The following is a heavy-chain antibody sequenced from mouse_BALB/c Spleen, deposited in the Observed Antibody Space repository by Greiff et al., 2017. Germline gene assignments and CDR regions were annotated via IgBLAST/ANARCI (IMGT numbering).Heavy chain of an antibody. CDR3: AREDYYGSSYPYAMDY. CDR1: GFSLTSYG. V-gene: IGHV2-9*02. J-gene: IGHJ4*01. Sequence: QVQLKESGPGLVAPSQSLSITCTVSGFSLTSYGVHWVRQPPGKGLEWLGVIWAGGSTNYNSALMSRLSISKDNSKSQVFLKMNSLQTDDTAMYYCAREDYYGSSYPYAMDYWGQGTSVTVSS. D-gene: IGHD1-1*01. CDR2: IWAGGST.